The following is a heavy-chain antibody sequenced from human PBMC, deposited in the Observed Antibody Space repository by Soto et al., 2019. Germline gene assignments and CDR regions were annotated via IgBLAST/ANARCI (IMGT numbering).Heavy chain of an antibody. CDR1: GFTFSSYS. Sequence: EVQLVESGGGLVKPGGSLRLSCAASGFTFSSYSMNWVRQAPGKGLEWVSSISSSSSYIYYADSVKGRFTISRDNAKNSLYLQMNSLRAEDTAVYYCARDRGGSGGYTPPGAFDIWGQGTMVTVSS. J-gene: IGHJ3*02. D-gene: IGHD3-10*01. CDR2: ISSSSSYI. CDR3: ARDRGGSGGYTPPGAFDI. V-gene: IGHV3-21*01.